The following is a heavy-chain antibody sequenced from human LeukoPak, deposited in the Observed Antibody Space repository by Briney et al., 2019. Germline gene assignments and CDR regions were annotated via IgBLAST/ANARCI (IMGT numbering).Heavy chain of an antibody. CDR3: AKDRITIFGVVRNFDY. Sequence: GGTLSLSCAASGFTFSSYAMSWVRQAPGKGLEWVAAISGSGGSTYYADSVKGRFTISRDNSKNTLYLQMNSLRAEDTAVYYCAKDRITIFGVVRNFDYWGQGTLVTVSS. CDR1: GFTFSSYA. J-gene: IGHJ4*02. V-gene: IGHV3-23*01. D-gene: IGHD3-3*01. CDR2: ISGSGGST.